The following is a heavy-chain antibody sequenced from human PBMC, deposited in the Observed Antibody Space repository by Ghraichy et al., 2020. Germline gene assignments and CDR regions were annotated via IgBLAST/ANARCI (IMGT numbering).Heavy chain of an antibody. CDR2: IIPILGIA. Sequence: SGKVSCKASGGTFSSYAISWVRQAPGQGLEWMGRIIPILGIANYAQKFQGRVTITADKSTSTAYMELSSLRSEDTAVYYCARESVDFWSGSQYYYGMDVWGQGTTITVSS. D-gene: IGHD3-3*01. CDR1: GGTFSSYA. V-gene: IGHV1-69*04. CDR3: ARESVDFWSGSQYYYGMDV. J-gene: IGHJ6*02.